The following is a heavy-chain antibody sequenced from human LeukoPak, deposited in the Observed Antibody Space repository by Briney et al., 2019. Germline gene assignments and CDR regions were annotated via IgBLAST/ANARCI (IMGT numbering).Heavy chain of an antibody. CDR1: GFTFSSYG. D-gene: IGHD6-13*01. Sequence: GGSLRLSCAASGFTFSSYGMHWVCQAPGKGLEWVAVIWYDGSNKYYADSVKGRFTISRDNSKNTLYLQMNSLRAEDTAVYYCARTSPAGTFTFDYWGQGTLVTVSS. J-gene: IGHJ4*02. V-gene: IGHV3-33*01. CDR3: ARTSPAGTFTFDY. CDR2: IWYDGSNK.